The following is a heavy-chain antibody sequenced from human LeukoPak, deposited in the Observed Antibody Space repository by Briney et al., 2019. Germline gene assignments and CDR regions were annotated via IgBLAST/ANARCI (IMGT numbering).Heavy chain of an antibody. CDR3: ARVRDGYNYWGLPETQTNWFDP. V-gene: IGHV5-51*01. D-gene: IGHD5-24*01. CDR1: GYGFTTYW. J-gene: IGHJ5*02. Sequence: GESLKISCKGSGYGFTTYWIGWVRQMPGKGLEWMGIIYPGDSDTRYSPSFQGQVTISADKSISTAYLQWSSLKASDTAMYYCARVRDGYNYWGLPETQTNWFDPWGQGTLVTVSS. CDR2: IYPGDSDT.